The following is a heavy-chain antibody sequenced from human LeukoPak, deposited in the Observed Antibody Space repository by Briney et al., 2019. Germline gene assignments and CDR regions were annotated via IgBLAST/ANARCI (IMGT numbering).Heavy chain of an antibody. CDR1: GDTFSIYA. CDR2: IIPMLDIT. CDR3: ARSDNSGPKKYAFDI. D-gene: IGHD6-19*01. Sequence: VASVKVSCKASGDTFSIYAISWVRQAPGQGLEWMGRIIPMLDITNYAQKFQGRVTITADKSTTTASMELSGLTSEDTAVYFCARSDNSGPKKYAFDIWGQRTTLTVSS. J-gene: IGHJ3*02. V-gene: IGHV1-69*04.